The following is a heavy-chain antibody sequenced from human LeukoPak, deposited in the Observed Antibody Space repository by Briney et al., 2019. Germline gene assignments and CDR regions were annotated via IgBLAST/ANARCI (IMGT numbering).Heavy chain of an antibody. Sequence: GASVKVSCKASGGTFSSYAISWVRQAPGQGLEWMGGIIPIFGTANYAQKFQGRVTITADKSTSTAYMELSSLRSEDTAVYYCARVGDYYGSGSYYNWFDPWGQGTLVTVSS. D-gene: IGHD3-10*01. V-gene: IGHV1-69*06. CDR1: GGTFSSYA. CDR3: ARVGDYYGSGSYYNWFDP. J-gene: IGHJ5*02. CDR2: IIPIFGTA.